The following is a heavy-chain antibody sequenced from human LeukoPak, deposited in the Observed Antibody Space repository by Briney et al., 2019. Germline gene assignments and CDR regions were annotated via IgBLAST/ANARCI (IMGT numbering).Heavy chain of an antibody. CDR2: IWYDGSNK. CDR3: ARDQRALGYSYGFDY. Sequence: GRSLRLSCAASGFTFSSYGMHWVRQAPGKGLEWVAVIWYDGSNKYYADSVKGRFTISRDNSKSTLYLQMNSLRAEDTAVYYCARDQRALGYSYGFDYWGQGTLVTVSS. V-gene: IGHV3-33*01. CDR1: GFTFSSYG. D-gene: IGHD5-18*01. J-gene: IGHJ4*02.